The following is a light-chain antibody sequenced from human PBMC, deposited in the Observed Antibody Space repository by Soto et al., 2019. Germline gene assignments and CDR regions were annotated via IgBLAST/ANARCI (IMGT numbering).Light chain of an antibody. J-gene: IGKJ3*01. CDR2: AAS. Sequence: PITQSPTSLSAAVGDRVTITCRASQNINSYLNWYQQKPGRAPNLLIYAASYLQSGFPSRFIGTGSGTEFTPPIRSMQPEDFATDDCQERYNTVTFGPGTKVDIK. CDR3: QERYNTVT. CDR1: QNINSY. V-gene: IGKV1-39*01.